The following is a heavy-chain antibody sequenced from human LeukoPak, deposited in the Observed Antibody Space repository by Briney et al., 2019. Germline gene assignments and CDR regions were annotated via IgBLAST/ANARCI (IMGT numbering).Heavy chain of an antibody. CDR3: ARARTVAGYYYYYGMDV. D-gene: IGHD6-19*01. Sequence: SVKVSCKASGGTFSSYAISWVRQAPGQGLEWMGGIIPIFGTANYAQKFQGRVTITADESTSTAYMELSSLRSEDTAVYYCARARTVAGYYYYYGMDVWSQGTTVTVSS. CDR2: IIPIFGTA. J-gene: IGHJ6*02. CDR1: GGTFSSYA. V-gene: IGHV1-69*13.